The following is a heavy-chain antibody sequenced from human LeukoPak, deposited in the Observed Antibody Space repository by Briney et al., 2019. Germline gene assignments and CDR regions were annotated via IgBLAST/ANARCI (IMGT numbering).Heavy chain of an antibody. CDR1: GYTFTSYA. CDR3: ARKGVVATLAFDY. J-gene: IGHJ4*02. CDR2: INAGNGDT. Sequence: GASVKVSCKASGYTFTSYAMHWVRQAPGQRLEWMGWINAGNGDTKYPQKFQGRVTITRDTSASTAYMELSSLRSEDTAVYYCARKGVVATLAFDYWGQGTLVTVSS. D-gene: IGHD5-12*01. V-gene: IGHV1-3*01.